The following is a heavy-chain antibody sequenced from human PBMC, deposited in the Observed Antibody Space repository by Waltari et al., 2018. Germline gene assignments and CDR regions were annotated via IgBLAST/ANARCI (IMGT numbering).Heavy chain of an antibody. CDR2: RKYEGSQK. J-gene: IGHJ4*01. CDR1: CSGYW. Sequence: CSGYWVSEGRQTPGNRQEWVANRKYEGSQKYYVDSVKGRFTLTRDNAKDAVYLQVNSLRVEYTAVYYCAKSRGLEYWGHGTLITVSS. V-gene: IGHV3-7*01. D-gene: IGHD3-3*01. CDR3: AKSRGLEY.